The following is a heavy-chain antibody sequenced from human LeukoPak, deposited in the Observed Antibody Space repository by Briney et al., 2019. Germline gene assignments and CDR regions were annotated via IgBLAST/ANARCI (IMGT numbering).Heavy chain of an antibody. V-gene: IGHV3-48*03. CDR3: ARAMSRYDSSGYYQQYYFDY. D-gene: IGHD3-22*01. J-gene: IGHJ4*02. CDR1: GFTFSSYE. Sequence: GGSLRLSCAASGFTFSSYEMNWVRQAPGKGLEWVSYISSSGSTIYYADSVKGRFTISRDNAKNSLYLQMNSLRAEDTAVYYCARAMSRYDSSGYYQQYYFDYWGQGTLVTVSS. CDR2: ISSSGSTI.